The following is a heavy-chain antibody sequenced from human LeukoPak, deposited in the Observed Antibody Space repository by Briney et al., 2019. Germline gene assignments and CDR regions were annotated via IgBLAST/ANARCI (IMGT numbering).Heavy chain of an antibody. Sequence: PSETLSLTCTVSGGSISSYYWSWIRQPPGKGLEWIGYIYYSGSTNYNPSLKSRATISVDTSKNQFSLKLSSVTAADTAVYYCARDGRDGYNQFHYWGQGTLVTVSS. CDR3: ARDGRDGYNQFHY. CDR1: GGSISSYY. D-gene: IGHD5-24*01. CDR2: IYYSGST. V-gene: IGHV4-59*01. J-gene: IGHJ4*02.